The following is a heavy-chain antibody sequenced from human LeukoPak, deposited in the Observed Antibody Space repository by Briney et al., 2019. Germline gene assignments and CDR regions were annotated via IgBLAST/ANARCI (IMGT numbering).Heavy chain of an antibody. V-gene: IGHV1-8*01. D-gene: IGHD3-9*01. Sequence: GASVKVSCKASGYTFTSYDINWVRQATGQGLEWMGWMNPNSGNTGYAQKFQGRVTMTRNTSISTAYMELSSLRSEDTAVYYCARGDGYFDWLSLWGPYGMDVWGQGTTVTVSS. J-gene: IGHJ6*02. CDR2: MNPNSGNT. CDR1: GYTFTSYD. CDR3: ARGDGYFDWLSLWGPYGMDV.